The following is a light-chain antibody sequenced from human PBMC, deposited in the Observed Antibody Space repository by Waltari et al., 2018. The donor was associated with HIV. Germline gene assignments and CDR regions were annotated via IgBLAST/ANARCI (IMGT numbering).Light chain of an antibody. J-gene: IGLJ3*02. V-gene: IGLV1-47*01. Sequence: QSVVTQPPSASRTPGQNISISCSGDISNLGGNFVYWYQQRPGTAPRLLIYRNDQRPSGVPDRFSGSKSATSASLAISGLRSEDEADYHCSTWDNSLSHWVFGGGTKVTVL. CDR2: RND. CDR3: STWDNSLSHWV. CDR1: ISNLGGNF.